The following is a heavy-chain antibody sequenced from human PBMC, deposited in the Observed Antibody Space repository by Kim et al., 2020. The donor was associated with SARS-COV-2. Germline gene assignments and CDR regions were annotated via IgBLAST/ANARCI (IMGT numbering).Heavy chain of an antibody. CDR3: ARGDGYTPYYYYGMDV. J-gene: IGHJ6*02. Sequence: SLRSRVTIAVDTSKNQFSLKLSSVTAADTAVYYCARGDGYTPYYYYGMDVWGQGTTVTVSS. D-gene: IGHD5-12*01. V-gene: IGHV4-34*01.